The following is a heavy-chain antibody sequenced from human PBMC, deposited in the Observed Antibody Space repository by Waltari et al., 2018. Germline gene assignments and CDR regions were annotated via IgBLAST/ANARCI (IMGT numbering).Heavy chain of an antibody. D-gene: IGHD3-10*01. V-gene: IGHV4-4*07. J-gene: IGHJ3*02. CDR3: ARAYGSGSYSVAFDI. CDR1: GGSISGYY. Sequence: QVQLQESGPGLVKPSDTLSLTCTVSGGSISGYYCSWITQPAGKGLEWIGRIYTSGSTNYNPSLKSRVTMSVDTSKNQFSLKLSSVTAADTAVYYCARAYGSGSYSVAFDIWGQGTMVTVSS. CDR2: IYTSGST.